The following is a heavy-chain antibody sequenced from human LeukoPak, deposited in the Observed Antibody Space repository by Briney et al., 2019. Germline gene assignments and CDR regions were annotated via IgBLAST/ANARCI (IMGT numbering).Heavy chain of an antibody. D-gene: IGHD5-24*01. V-gene: IGHV1-24*01. J-gene: IGHJ3*02. CDR3: AKVDGAFDI. CDR2: FDPEDGET. CDR1: GYTLTELS. Sequence: ASVKVSCKVSGYTLTELSMHWVRQAPGKGLEWMGGFDPEDGETIYAQKFQGRVTMTEDTSTDTAYKELSSMRSEYTAEYYWAKVDGAFDIWGQGTMVTVSS.